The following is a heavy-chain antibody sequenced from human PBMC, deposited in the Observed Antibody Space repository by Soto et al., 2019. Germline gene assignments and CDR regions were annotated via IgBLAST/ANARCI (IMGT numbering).Heavy chain of an antibody. V-gene: IGHV1-8*01. CDR3: GRGLTDIVARCAH. CDR1: GYTFTSYG. Sequence: GASVKVSCKASGYTFTSYGINWVRQAPGQGLEWMGWMNPINGNTGYAQNFQGRLTMTRDTSISTAYMELSSLRSEDTAVYYCGRGLTDIVARCAHGGKGTLVTFS. J-gene: IGHJ4*02. CDR2: MNPINGNT. D-gene: IGHD5-12*01.